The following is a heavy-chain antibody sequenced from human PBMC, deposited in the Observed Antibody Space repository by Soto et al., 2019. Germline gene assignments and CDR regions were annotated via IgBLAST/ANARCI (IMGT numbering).Heavy chain of an antibody. V-gene: IGHV5-51*01. CDR3: ATSKHYYYYGMDV. CDR2: IYPGDSDT. J-gene: IGHJ6*02. CDR1: GYSFTSYW. Sequence: GESLKISCKGSGYSFTSYWIGWVRQMPGKGLEWMGIIYPGDSDTRYSPSFQGQVTISADKSISTAYLQWSSLKASDTAMYYCATSKHYYYYGMDVWGQGTTVTVSS.